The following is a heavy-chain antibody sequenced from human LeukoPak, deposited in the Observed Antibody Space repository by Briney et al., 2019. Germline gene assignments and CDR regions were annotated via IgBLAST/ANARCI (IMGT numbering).Heavy chain of an antibody. CDR2: IYYSGRT. J-gene: IGHJ4*02. V-gene: IGHV4-59*08. CDR3: ARGYSDNWYIY. CDR1: GGSISSYY. D-gene: IGHD6-13*01. Sequence: KPSETLSLTCTVSGGSISSYYWSWIRQPPGKGLEWIGYIYYSGRTNYNPSLKSRVTISVDTSKNQFSLKLNSVTAADTAVYYCARGYSDNWYIYWGQGTLVTVSS.